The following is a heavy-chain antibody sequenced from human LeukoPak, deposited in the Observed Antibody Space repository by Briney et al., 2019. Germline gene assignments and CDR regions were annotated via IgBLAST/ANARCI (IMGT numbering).Heavy chain of an antibody. D-gene: IGHD2-15*01. CDR1: GFTFTAYE. V-gene: IGHV3-48*03. CDR3: ARAICSRGSCYSLVTFDM. Sequence: GGSLRLSCAASGFTFTAYEMVWVRQAPGMGLEWTSYIIGIGNTKYYLDSVKGRFSISRDNATNSMYLQMNSLRAEDTAIYYCARAICSRGSCYSLVTFDMWGQGAMVTVSS. J-gene: IGHJ3*02. CDR2: IIGIGNTK.